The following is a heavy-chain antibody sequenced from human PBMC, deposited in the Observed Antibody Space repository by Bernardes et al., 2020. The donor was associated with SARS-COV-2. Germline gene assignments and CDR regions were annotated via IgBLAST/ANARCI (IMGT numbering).Heavy chain of an antibody. CDR1: GYTFTSYG. J-gene: IGHJ5*02. Sequence: ASVKVSCKASGYTFTSYGISWVRQAPGQGLEWMGWISAYNGNTNYAQKLQGRVTMTTDTSTSTAYMELRSLRSDDTAVYYCARDGEWELYWGGFDPWGQGTLVTVSS. CDR2: ISAYNGNT. CDR3: ARDGEWELYWGGFDP. V-gene: IGHV1-18*01. D-gene: IGHD1-26*01.